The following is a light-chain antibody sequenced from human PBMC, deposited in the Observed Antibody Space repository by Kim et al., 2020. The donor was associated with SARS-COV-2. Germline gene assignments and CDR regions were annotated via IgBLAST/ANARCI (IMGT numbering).Light chain of an antibody. CDR1: SGDVGSYNR. J-gene: IGLJ1*01. CDR3: SSYTTSSTGV. Sequence: GLTGTMTWTGTSGDVGSYNRVSWYQQPPGTAPKLIIYEVSNRPSGVPDRFSGSKSGNTASLTISGLQAEDEADYYCSSYTTSSTGVFGTGTKVTVL. V-gene: IGLV2-18*02. CDR2: EVS.